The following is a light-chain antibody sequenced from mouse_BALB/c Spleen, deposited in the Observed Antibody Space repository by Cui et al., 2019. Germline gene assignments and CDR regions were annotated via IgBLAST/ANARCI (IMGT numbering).Light chain of an antibody. CDR2: NAK. CDR3: QHFWSTPLA. CDR1: RNFHNY. V-gene: IGKV12-41*01. Sequence: DIQMTQSPASLSASVGETVTITCRASRNFHNYLAWYQQRQGKAPQLLVYNAKTIADGVPSRFSGSGSGTQYSLKINGLQPEDFGSYYCQHFWSTPLAFGAGTKLELK. J-gene: IGKJ5*01.